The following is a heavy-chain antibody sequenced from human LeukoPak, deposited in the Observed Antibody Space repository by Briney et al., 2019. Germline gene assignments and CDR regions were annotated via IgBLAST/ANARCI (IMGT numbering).Heavy chain of an antibody. D-gene: IGHD3-3*01. CDR2: IYTSGST. CDR1: GGSISSYY. Sequence: SETLSLTCTVSGGSISSYYWSWIRQPAGKGLEWIGRIYTSGSTNYNPSLKSRVTMSVDTSKNQFSLKLSSVTAADTAVYYCARDDQTYYDFWSGYAHAFDIWGQGTMVTVSS. V-gene: IGHV4-4*07. CDR3: ARDDQTYYDFWSGYAHAFDI. J-gene: IGHJ3*02.